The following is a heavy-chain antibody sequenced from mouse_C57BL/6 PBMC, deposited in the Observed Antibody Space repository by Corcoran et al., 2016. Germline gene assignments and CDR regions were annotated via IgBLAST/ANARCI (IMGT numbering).Heavy chain of an antibody. Sequence: EVQLQQSGPELVKPGASVKISCKASGYTFTDYSMNWVKQSHGKSLEWIGDINPNNGGTSYNQKFKGRATLTVDKSSSTAYMELRSLTSEDSAVYYCARGGADPRLWHAMDYLGQGTSVTVSS. CDR3: ARGGADPRLWHAMDY. CDR2: INPNNGGT. V-gene: IGHV1-26*01. D-gene: IGHD2-10*02. CDR1: GYTFTDYS. J-gene: IGHJ4*01.